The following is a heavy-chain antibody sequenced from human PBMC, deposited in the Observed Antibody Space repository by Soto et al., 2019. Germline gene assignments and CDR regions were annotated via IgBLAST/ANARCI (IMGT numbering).Heavy chain of an antibody. CDR1: GFSFGTYG. Sequence: EVQLLESGGGLVQPGGSLRLSCSASGFSFGTYGMSWVRQSPGKGLEWVSAMGGRGGSTYYADSVKGRFTISRDNSKNTLYLQMNSLRDEDTALYYCAKDKYEWLDILTGYRDDYWGQGTLVTVSS. D-gene: IGHD3-9*01. CDR2: MGGRGGST. J-gene: IGHJ4*02. CDR3: AKDKYEWLDILTGYRDDY. V-gene: IGHV3-23*01.